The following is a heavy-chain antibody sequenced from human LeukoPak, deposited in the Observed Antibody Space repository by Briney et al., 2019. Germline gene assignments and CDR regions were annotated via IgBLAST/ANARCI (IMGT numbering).Heavy chain of an antibody. CDR3: ARHYYGDVYYFDF. J-gene: IGHJ4*02. CDR2: FYYSGTS. CDR1: GGSISDYY. Sequence: SETLSLTCTDSGGSISDYYWSWLRQPPWKGLEWIVYFYYSGTSRYNPSLKSRVTFSADTSENQFSPKLTSVTAADTAVYYCARHYYGDVYYFDFWGQGTLVTVSS. V-gene: IGHV4-59*08. D-gene: IGHD3-16*01.